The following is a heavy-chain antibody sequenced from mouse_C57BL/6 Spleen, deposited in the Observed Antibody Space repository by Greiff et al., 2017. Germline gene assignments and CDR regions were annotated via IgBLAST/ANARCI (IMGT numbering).Heavy chain of an antibody. Sequence: QVQLQQSGAELAKPGASVKLSCKASGYTFTSYWMHWVKQRPGRGLEWIGYINPSSGCTKYNQKFKGKATLTADKSSSTAYMQLSSLTYEDSAVXYWARLITTVVEGAWWAYWGQGTLVTVSA. J-gene: IGHJ3*01. V-gene: IGHV1-7*01. CDR3: ARLITTVVEGAWWAY. CDR2: INPSSGCT. D-gene: IGHD1-1*01. CDR1: GYTFTSYW.